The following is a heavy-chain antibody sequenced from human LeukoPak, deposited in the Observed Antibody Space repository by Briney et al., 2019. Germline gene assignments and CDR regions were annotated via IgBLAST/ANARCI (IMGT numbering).Heavy chain of an antibody. D-gene: IGHD2-2*01. CDR3: ARNRPASDAFDI. CDR1: GFTFSSYS. V-gene: IGHV3-21*01. CDR2: ISSSSSCI. J-gene: IGHJ3*02. Sequence: GGSLRLSCAASGFTFSSYSMNWVRQAPGKGLEWVSSISSSSSCIYYADSVKGRFTISRDNAKNSLYLQMNSLRAEDTAVYYCARNRPASDAFDIWGQGTMVTVSS.